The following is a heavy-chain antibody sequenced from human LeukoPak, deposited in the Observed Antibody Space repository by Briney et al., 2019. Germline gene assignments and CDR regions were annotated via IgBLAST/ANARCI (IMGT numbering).Heavy chain of an antibody. CDR3: ARGDYYDSSGYYYGHAFDI. V-gene: IGHV4-34*01. CDR2: INHSGST. D-gene: IGHD3-22*01. CDR1: GGSFSGYY. Sequence: NASETLPLTCAVYGGSFSGYYWSWIRQPPGKGLEWIGEINHSGSTNYNPSLKSRVTISVDTSKNQFSLKLSSVTAADTAVYYCARGDYYDSSGYYYGHAFDIWGQGTMVTVSS. J-gene: IGHJ3*02.